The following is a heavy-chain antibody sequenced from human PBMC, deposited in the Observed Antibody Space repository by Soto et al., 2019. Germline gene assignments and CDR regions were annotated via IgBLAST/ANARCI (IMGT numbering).Heavy chain of an antibody. Sequence: SVKVSCKASGGTFSSYAISWVRQAPGQGLEWMGGIIPIFGTANYAQKFQGRVTIAADESTSTAYMELSSLRSEDTAVYYCARSSPDDYGDYGYFDYWGQGTLVTVSS. CDR3: ARSSPDDYGDYGYFDY. J-gene: IGHJ4*02. V-gene: IGHV1-69*13. CDR2: IIPIFGTA. CDR1: GGTFSSYA. D-gene: IGHD4-17*01.